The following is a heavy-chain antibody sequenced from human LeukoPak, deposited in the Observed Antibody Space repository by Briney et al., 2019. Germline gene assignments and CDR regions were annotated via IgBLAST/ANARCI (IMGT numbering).Heavy chain of an antibody. CDR3: ARLRYNWNYTDAFDI. CDR1: GFTFSSYA. Sequence: PGGSLRLSCAASGFTFSSYAMSWVRQAPGKGLEWVSAISGSGGSTYYADSVKGRFTISRDNSKNTLYLQMNSLRAEDTAVYYCARLRYNWNYTDAFDIWGQGTMVTVSS. D-gene: IGHD1-7*01. V-gene: IGHV3-23*01. CDR2: ISGSGGST. J-gene: IGHJ3*02.